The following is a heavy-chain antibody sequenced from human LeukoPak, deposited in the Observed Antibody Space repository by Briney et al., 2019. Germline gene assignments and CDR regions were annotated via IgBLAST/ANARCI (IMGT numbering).Heavy chain of an antibody. CDR1: GYTFTSYY. V-gene: IGHV1-2*06. Sequence: ASVKVSCKASGYTFTSYYMHWVRQAPGQGLEWMGRINPNSGGTNYAQKFQGRVTMTRDTSISTAYMELSRLRSDDTAVYYCARDIPGVPTPVNWFDPWGQGTLVTVSS. D-gene: IGHD2-2*02. CDR2: INPNSGGT. CDR3: ARDIPGVPTPVNWFDP. J-gene: IGHJ5*02.